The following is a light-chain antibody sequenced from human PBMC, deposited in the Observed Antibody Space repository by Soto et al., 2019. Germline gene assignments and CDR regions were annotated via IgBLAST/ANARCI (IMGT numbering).Light chain of an antibody. J-gene: IGLJ2*01. CDR3: RSYAVNNNLL. CDR2: DVS. CDR1: SSDIGGYNY. V-gene: IGLV2-8*01. Sequence: QSALTQPPSASGSPGQSVTISCTGSSSDIGGYNYVSWYQQHPGKAPKLMIYDVSKRPSGVPDRFSGSKSGNTASLTISGLQAEDEADYYCRSYAVNNNLLFGGGTKLTVL.